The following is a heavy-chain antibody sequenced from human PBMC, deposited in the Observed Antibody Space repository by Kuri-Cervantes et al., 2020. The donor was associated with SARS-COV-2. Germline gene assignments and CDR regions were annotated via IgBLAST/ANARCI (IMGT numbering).Heavy chain of an antibody. CDR2: IKQDGSEK. J-gene: IGHJ6*03. Sequence: GESLKISCAASGFTFSSYWMSWVRQAPGKGLEWVANIKQDGSEKYYVDSVKGRFTISRDNAKNSLYLQMNSLRAEDTAVYYCARDRWGILYYYYMDVWGKGTTVTVSS. D-gene: IGHD2/OR15-2a*01. V-gene: IGHV3-7*01. CDR3: ARDRWGILYYYYMDV. CDR1: GFTFSSYW.